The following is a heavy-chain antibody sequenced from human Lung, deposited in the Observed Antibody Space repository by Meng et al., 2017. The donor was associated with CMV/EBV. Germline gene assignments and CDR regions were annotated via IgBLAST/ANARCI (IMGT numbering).Heavy chain of an antibody. J-gene: IGHJ3*02. V-gene: IGHV5-51*01. D-gene: IGHD3-16*01. Sequence: GESXKISCKGSGYSFTSYWIGWVRQMPGKGLEWMGIIYPGDSDTRYSPSFQGQVTIPADKSISTAYLQWSSLKASDTAMYYCARWGYAGGDAFDIWGQGTMVTVSS. CDR3: ARWGYAGGDAFDI. CDR2: IYPGDSDT. CDR1: GYSFTSYW.